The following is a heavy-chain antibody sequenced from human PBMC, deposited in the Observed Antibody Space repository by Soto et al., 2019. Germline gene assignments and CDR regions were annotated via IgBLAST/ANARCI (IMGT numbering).Heavy chain of an antibody. CDR2: ISSSGSTI. CDR3: ERVAYYGDYLYYFDY. Sequence: GGSLRLSCAASGFTFSDYYMSWIRQAPGKGLEWVSYISSSGSTIYYADSVKGRFTISRDNAKNSLYLQMNSLRAEDTAVYYCERVAYYGDYLYYFDYWGQGTLVTVSS. V-gene: IGHV3-11*01. D-gene: IGHD4-17*01. CDR1: GFTFSDYY. J-gene: IGHJ4*02.